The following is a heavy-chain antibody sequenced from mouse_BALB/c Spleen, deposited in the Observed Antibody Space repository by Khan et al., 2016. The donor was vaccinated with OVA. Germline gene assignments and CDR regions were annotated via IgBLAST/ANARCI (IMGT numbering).Heavy chain of an antibody. CDR2: INPRNGRT. CDR3: AREGYYYGSKRDFDF. J-gene: IGHJ2*01. V-gene: IGHV1S81*02. CDR1: GYTFTDYW. D-gene: IGHD1-1*01. Sequence: VQLQQPGAELVKPGTSVKLSCKASGYTFTDYWIHWVKQRPGQGLEWIGEINPRNGRTNYNEKVKSKATLTVDKSSSPAYMQLSSLTSEDSAVYHCAREGYYYGSKRDFDFWGQGTTLTVSS.